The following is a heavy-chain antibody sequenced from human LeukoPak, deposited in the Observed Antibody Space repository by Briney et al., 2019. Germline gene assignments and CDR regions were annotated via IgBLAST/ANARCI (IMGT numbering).Heavy chain of an antibody. Sequence: SETLSLTCAVYGGSFSGYYWSWIRQPPGKGLEWIGEINHSGSTNYNPSLKSRVTISVDTPKNQFSLKLSSMTAADTAVYYCARVVVPAYNYYYYYGMDVWGKGTTVTVSS. CDR3: ARVVVPAYNYYYYYGMDV. J-gene: IGHJ6*04. V-gene: IGHV4-34*01. CDR1: GGSFSGYY. CDR2: INHSGST. D-gene: IGHD2-2*01.